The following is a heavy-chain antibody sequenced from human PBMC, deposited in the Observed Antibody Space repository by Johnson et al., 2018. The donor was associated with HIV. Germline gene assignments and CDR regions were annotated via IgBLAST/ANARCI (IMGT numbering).Heavy chain of an antibody. CDR2: FNNDGSTT. CDR1: GFTFSSYG. Sequence: VQLVESGGGVVQPGGSLRLSCAASGFTFSSYGMNWVRQAPGKGLVWVSHFNNDGSTTSYADSVQGRFTISRDNAKNTLYLQMNSLRAEDTAVYYCAKTAAADAFDIWGKGTMVTVSS. J-gene: IGHJ3*02. CDR3: AKTAAADAFDI. D-gene: IGHD2-2*01. V-gene: IGHV3-74*02.